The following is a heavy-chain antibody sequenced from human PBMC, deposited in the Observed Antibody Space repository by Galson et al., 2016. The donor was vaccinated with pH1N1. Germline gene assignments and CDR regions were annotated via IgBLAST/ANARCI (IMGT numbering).Heavy chain of an antibody. CDR2: IKENGSEK. D-gene: IGHD3-16*01. V-gene: IGHV3-7*01. CDR1: GFTFSHYW. Sequence: SLRLSCAAFGFTFSHYWMSWVRQAPGKGLEWVANIKENGSEKYYLDSVKGRFTISRDNAKHSVSLQLDSLRAEGTAVYYCAGHLFSASESPFEYWGQGALVTVSS. J-gene: IGHJ4*02. CDR3: AGHLFSASESPFEY.